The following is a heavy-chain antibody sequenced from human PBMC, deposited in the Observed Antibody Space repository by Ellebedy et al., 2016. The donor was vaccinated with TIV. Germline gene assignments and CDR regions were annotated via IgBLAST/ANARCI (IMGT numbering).Heavy chain of an antibody. V-gene: IGHV3-33*01. Sequence: GESLKISXAASGFTFSSYGMHWVRQAPGKGLEWLAVIWYDGSNKYYADSVKGRFTISRDNSKNTLYLQMNSLRAEDTAVYYCARTEIAAAGTEWNYWGQGTLVTVSS. CDR2: IWYDGSNK. CDR3: ARTEIAAAGTEWNY. CDR1: GFTFSSYG. J-gene: IGHJ4*02. D-gene: IGHD6-13*01.